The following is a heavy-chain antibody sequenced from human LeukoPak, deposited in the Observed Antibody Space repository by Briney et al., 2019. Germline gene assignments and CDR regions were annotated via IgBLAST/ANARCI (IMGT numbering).Heavy chain of an antibody. CDR2: IRQDGSEK. D-gene: IGHD3-10*01. J-gene: IGHJ4*02. Sequence: GGSLRLSCAASGFTFSNYGMSWVRQAPGKGLEWVANIRQDGSEKYYVDSVKGRFTISRDNAKNSLSLQMNSLRAEDTAIYYCARRRGGSSVAYFDYWGQGALVTVSS. CDR3: ARRRGGSSVAYFDY. V-gene: IGHV3-7*01. CDR1: GFTFSNYG.